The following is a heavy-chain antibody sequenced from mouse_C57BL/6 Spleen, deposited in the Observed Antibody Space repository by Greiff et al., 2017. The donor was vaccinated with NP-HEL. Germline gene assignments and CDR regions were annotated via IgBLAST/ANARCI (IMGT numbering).Heavy chain of an antibody. J-gene: IGHJ1*03. CDR2: IYPGSGST. Sequence: QVQLQQPGAELVKPGASVKMSCKASGYTFTSYWITWVKQRPGQGLEWIGDIYPGSGSTNYNEKFKSKATLTVDTSSSTAYMQLSSLTSEDSAVYYYARGDYYGSSDWYFDVWGTGTTVTVSS. CDR3: ARGDYYGSSDWYFDV. V-gene: IGHV1-55*01. CDR1: GYTFTSYW. D-gene: IGHD1-1*01.